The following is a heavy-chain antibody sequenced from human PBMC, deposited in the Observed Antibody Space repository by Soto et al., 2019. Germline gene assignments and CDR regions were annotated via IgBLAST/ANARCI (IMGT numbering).Heavy chain of an antibody. V-gene: IGHV3-30*18. CDR3: AKDRNSNYANYYYYGMDV. CDR1: GFTFSSYG. CDR2: ISYDGSNK. Sequence: QVQLVESGGGVVQPGRSLRLSCAASGFTFSSYGMHWVRQAPGKGLEWVAVISYDGSNKYYADSVKGRFTISRDNSKNTXXLQKNSQSAEDTAVYYCAKDRNSNYANYYYYGMDVWGQGTTVTVSS. J-gene: IGHJ6*02. D-gene: IGHD4-4*01.